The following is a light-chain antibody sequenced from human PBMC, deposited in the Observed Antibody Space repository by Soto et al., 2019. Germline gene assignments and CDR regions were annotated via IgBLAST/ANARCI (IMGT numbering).Light chain of an antibody. CDR1: QSISSW. CDR3: QQYNSYWT. Sequence: DIQLTQSPSTLSASVGDRATITCRASQSISSWLAWYQQKPGKAPKFLIYDASSLESGVPSRLSGSGSGTEFTITISSLQPDDFAAYYCQQYNSYWTFGQGTKVDIK. CDR2: DAS. V-gene: IGKV1-5*01. J-gene: IGKJ1*01.